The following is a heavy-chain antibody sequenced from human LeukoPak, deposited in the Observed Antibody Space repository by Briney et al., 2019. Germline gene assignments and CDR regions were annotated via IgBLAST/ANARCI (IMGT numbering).Heavy chain of an antibody. CDR3: AIVNSSGPFDY. CDR1: GDSTSRYY. D-gene: IGHD3-22*01. V-gene: IGHV4-59*12. CDR2: IFYSGIV. Sequence: SETLSLTCTVSGDSTSRYYWSWIRQPPGKGLEFLGYIFYSGIVNYNPSLKSRVTMSVDSSKNQVSLKLSSVTAADTAVYYCAIVNSSGPFDYWGQGTLVTVSS. J-gene: IGHJ4*02.